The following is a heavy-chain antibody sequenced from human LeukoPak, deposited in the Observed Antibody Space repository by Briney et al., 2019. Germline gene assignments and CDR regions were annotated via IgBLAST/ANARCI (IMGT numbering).Heavy chain of an antibody. CDR3: ATISAQTFDI. CDR1: GFTFSSYW. J-gene: IGHJ3*02. Sequence: PGGSLRLSCVGSGFTFSSYWVNWVRQSPGKGLEWVANIKPDGSDKYYVDSARGRFTVSRDNVKNSAFLQMNSLRAEDTAIYYCATISAQTFDIRGQGTLVSVSS. CDR2: IKPDGSDK. V-gene: IGHV3-7*01. D-gene: IGHD5-24*01.